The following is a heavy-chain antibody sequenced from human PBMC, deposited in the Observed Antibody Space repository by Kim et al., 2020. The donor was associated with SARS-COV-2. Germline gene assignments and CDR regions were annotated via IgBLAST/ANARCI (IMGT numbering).Heavy chain of an antibody. CDR3: ARGRITIFGVVTEFDY. Sequence: SLTSRVTISVDTSKNLFSLKLSSVTAADTAVYYCARGRITIFGVVTEFDYWGQGTLVTVSS. J-gene: IGHJ4*02. V-gene: IGHV4-31*02. D-gene: IGHD3-3*01.